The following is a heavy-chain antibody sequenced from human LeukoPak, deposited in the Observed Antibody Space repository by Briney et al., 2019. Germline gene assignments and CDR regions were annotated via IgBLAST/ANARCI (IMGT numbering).Heavy chain of an antibody. D-gene: IGHD2-15*01. CDR2: ISDTGNT. J-gene: IGHJ4*02. CDR3: AKAPVTTCRGAFCYPFDY. V-gene: IGHV3-23*01. Sequence: GGSLRLSCAASGFTLSSYAMSWVRQAPGKGLERVSAISDTGNTYHTDSVKGRFTISRDSSKNTLFLQMNRLRPEDAAVYYCAKAPVTTCRGAFCYPFDYWGLGTLVTVSS. CDR1: GFTLSSYA.